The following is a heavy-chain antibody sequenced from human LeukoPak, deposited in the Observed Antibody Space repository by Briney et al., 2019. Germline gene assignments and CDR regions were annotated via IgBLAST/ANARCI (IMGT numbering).Heavy chain of an antibody. CDR1: GFTFSSCW. CDR3: ARARGSYGYFFDY. V-gene: IGHV3-7*01. CDR2: IKQDGSEK. D-gene: IGHD1-26*01. Sequence: PGGSLRLSCAASGFTFSSCWMTWVRQAPGKGLEWVANIKQDGSEKYYVDSVEGRFTISRDNAKNSLYLQMNSLRAEDTAVYYCARARGSYGYFFDYWGQGSLVTVSS. J-gene: IGHJ4*02.